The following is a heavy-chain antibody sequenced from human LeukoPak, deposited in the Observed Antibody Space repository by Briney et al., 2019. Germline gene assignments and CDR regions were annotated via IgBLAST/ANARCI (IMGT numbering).Heavy chain of an antibody. CDR1: GFTFSNYW. CDR3: TRIGYSSSCTDY. D-gene: IGHD6-13*01. Sequence: GGSLRLSCAASGFTFSNYWMTWVRQAPGKGLEWVANINQDGSVKYYVDSVKGRFTVSGDNAKNSLYLQMNSLRAEDTAVYYCTRIGYSSSCTDYWGQGTLVTVSS. CDR2: INQDGSVK. J-gene: IGHJ4*02. V-gene: IGHV3-7*01.